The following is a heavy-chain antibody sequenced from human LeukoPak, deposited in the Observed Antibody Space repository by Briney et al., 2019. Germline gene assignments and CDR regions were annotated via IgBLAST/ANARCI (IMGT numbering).Heavy chain of an antibody. CDR1: GYTFTSYG. CDR3: ARDWARVGATKGYFDY. Sequence: ASVTVSCTASGYTFTSYGISWVRQAHGQGLGWKGWISAYNGNRNYAQKPQGVVTMTTDTSTSTDYMELRSLRSDDTAVYYCARDWARVGATKGYFDYWGQGTLVTVSS. D-gene: IGHD1-26*01. V-gene: IGHV1-18*04. J-gene: IGHJ4*02. CDR2: ISAYNGNR.